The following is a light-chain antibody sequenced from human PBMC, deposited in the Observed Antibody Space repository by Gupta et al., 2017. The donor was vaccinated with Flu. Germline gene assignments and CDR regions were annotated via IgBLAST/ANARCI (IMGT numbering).Light chain of an antibody. J-gene: IGKJ3*01. CDR1: KDISNH. CDR2: DAS. Sequence: SLSASVGDRVTITCQASKDISNHLNWYQHKPGKAPYLLIYDASNLQTGVPSRFSGSGSGTDFTFTISSLQPEDFATYYCQLYDDLPPSLTFGPGTKVDIK. CDR3: QLYDDLPPSLT. V-gene: IGKV1-33*01.